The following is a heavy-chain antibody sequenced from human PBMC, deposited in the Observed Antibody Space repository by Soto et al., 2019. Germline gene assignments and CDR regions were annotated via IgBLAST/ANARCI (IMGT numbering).Heavy chain of an antibody. D-gene: IGHD1-1*01. V-gene: IGHV1-69*01. Sequence: QVQLVQSGAEVKKPGSSVKASCKESGGTFSSYAIAWVRQAPGQGLEWMGGIVPIFGVANYAHKFQGRVAITADEATNTAYMELSSLRSDDTAVYYCAKAAQTRYNWNDLGNWFDPWGQGTLVTVSS. J-gene: IGHJ5*02. CDR2: IVPIFGVA. CDR1: GGTFSSYA. CDR3: AKAAQTRYNWNDLGNWFDP.